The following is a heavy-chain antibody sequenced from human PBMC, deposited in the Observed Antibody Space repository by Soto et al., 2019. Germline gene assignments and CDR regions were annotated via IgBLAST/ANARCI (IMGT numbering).Heavy chain of an antibody. V-gene: IGHV1-18*01. CDR2: ISAYNGNT. Sequence: ASVKVSCKASGYTFTSYGISWVRQAPGQGLEWMGWISAYNGNTNYAQKLQGRVTMTTDTSTSTAYMELRSLRSDDTAVYCCARGYYDSSCYLYYYYGMDVWGQGTTVTVSS. J-gene: IGHJ6*02. CDR1: GYTFTSYG. CDR3: ARGYYDSSCYLYYYYGMDV. D-gene: IGHD3-22*01.